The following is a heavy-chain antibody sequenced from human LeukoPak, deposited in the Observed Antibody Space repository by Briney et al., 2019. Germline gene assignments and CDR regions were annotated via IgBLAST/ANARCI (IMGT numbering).Heavy chain of an antibody. CDR1: GGSISSGGYY. Sequence: PSQTLSLTCTVSGGSISSGGYYWSWIRQHPGKGLEWIGYIYYSGSTYYNPSLKSRVTISVDTSKNQFSLKLSSVTAADTAVYYCARELVGFGVFDYWGQGTLATVSS. V-gene: IGHV4-31*03. D-gene: IGHD3-10*01. CDR2: IYYSGST. J-gene: IGHJ4*02. CDR3: ARELVGFGVFDY.